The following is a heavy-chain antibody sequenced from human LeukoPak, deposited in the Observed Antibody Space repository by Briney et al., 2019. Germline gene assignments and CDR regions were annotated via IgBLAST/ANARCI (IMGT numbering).Heavy chain of an antibody. CDR2: TSIIGDNT. Sequence: PGGSLRLSCAASGITFSNYAMSWVRQAPGKGLEWVSTTSIIGDNTHHVDSVKGRFTISRDNSNNTLYLQMNDLRAEDTAIYYCANAPPYNHYFDFWGGRTLVSLS. D-gene: IGHD1-14*01. V-gene: IGHV3-23*01. J-gene: IGHJ4*02. CDR1: GITFSNYA. CDR3: ANAPPYNHYFDF.